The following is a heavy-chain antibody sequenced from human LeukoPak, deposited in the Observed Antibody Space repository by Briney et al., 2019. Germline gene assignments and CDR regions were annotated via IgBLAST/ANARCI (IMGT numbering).Heavy chain of an antibody. J-gene: IGHJ5*02. V-gene: IGHV1-46*01. CDR3: ARAVRYCSSISCPPGP. D-gene: IGHD2-2*01. CDR1: GYTFTSYY. Sequence: ASVKVSCKASGYTFTSYYMHWVRQAPGQGLEWMGIINPSGGSTSYAQKFQGRVTMTRDMSTSTVYMELSSLRSEDTAVYYCARAVRYCSSISCPPGPWGQGTLVTVSS. CDR2: INPSGGST.